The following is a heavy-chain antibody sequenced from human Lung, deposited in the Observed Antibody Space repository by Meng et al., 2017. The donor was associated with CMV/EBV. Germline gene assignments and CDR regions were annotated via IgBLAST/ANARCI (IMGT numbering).Heavy chain of an antibody. CDR3: AKGLSGSYFPFDY. J-gene: IGHJ4*02. CDR2: ISGSGGST. CDR1: GFTFSSYA. V-gene: IGHV3-23*01. D-gene: IGHD1-26*01. Sequence: AASGFTFSSYAMSWVRQAPGKGLEWVSAISGSGGSTYYADSVKGQFTISRDNSKNTLYLQMNSLRAEDTAVYYCAKGLSGSYFPFDYWGQGTLVTVSS.